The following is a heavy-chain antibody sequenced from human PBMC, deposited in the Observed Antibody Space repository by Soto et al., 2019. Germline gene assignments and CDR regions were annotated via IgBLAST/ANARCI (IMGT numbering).Heavy chain of an antibody. CDR2: ISNSAGTI. CDR1: GFTFSHYY. D-gene: IGHD6-19*01. V-gene: IGHV3-11*01. Sequence: GGSLRLSCAASGFTFSHYYMSWIRQAPGKGLEWVSYISNSAGTIYYADSVRGRFTISRDNAKNSLYLQMNSLRAEDTAVYYCARGIAVAGTYYFDYWGQGTLVTVSS. J-gene: IGHJ4*02. CDR3: ARGIAVAGTYYFDY.